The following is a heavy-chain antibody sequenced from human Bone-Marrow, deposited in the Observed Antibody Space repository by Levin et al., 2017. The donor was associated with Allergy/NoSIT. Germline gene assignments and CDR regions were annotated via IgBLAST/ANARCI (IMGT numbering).Heavy chain of an antibody. J-gene: IGHJ4*02. Sequence: GESLKISCAASGFTFSSYAMHWVRQAPGKGLEWVAVISYDGSNKYYADSVKGRFTISRDNSKNTLYLQMNSLRAEDTAVYYCARERWRGLRSYWVGLPDDYWGQGTLVTVSS. D-gene: IGHD3-3*01. V-gene: IGHV3-30-3*01. CDR2: ISYDGSNK. CDR3: ARERWRGLRSYWVGLPDDY. CDR1: GFTFSSYA.